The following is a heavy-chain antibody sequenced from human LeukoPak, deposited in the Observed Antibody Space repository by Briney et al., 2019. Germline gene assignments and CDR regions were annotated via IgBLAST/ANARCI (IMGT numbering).Heavy chain of an antibody. CDR2: IHAIGST. Sequence: GGSLRPSCAASGFTVSNIYMSWVRQAPGKGLEWVSLIHAIGSTYYTDSVKGRFTISRDNSKNTLYLQMNRLRAEDTAVYYCARDALSGPFDIWGQGTMVDVSS. D-gene: IGHD3-16*01. V-gene: IGHV3-53*01. J-gene: IGHJ3*02. CDR3: ARDALSGPFDI. CDR1: GFTVSNIY.